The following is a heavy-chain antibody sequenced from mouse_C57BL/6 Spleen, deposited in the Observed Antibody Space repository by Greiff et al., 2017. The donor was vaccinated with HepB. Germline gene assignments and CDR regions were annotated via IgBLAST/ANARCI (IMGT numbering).Heavy chain of an antibody. J-gene: IGHJ4*01. V-gene: IGHV1-80*01. Sequence: VQLQQSGAELVKPGASVKISCKASGYAFSSYWMNWVKQRPGKGLEWIGQIYPGDGDTNYNGKFKGKATLTADKSSSTAYMQLSSLTSEDSAVYFCASEASYYYGSSYDAMDYWGQGTSVTVSS. CDR1: GYAFSSYW. CDR3: ASEASYYYGSSYDAMDY. CDR2: IYPGDGDT. D-gene: IGHD1-1*01.